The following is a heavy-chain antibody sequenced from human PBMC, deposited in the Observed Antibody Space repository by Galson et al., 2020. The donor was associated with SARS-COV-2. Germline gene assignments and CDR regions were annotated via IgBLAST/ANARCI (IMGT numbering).Heavy chain of an antibody. Sequence: SETLSLTCTVSGGSMNSGDYSGDYGWNWIRQHPGRGLEWIGYIHNIGSTYYNPSLKSRLSISIDRSKNQFSLKLSSVTAADTAVYFCARERIPKTPSTRFYYYMDVWGSGITVTVSS. V-gene: IGHV4-31*03. J-gene: IGHJ6*03. CDR2: IHNIGST. CDR3: ARERIPKTPSTRFYYYMDV. CDR1: GGSMNSGDYSGDYG. D-gene: IGHD2-2*01.